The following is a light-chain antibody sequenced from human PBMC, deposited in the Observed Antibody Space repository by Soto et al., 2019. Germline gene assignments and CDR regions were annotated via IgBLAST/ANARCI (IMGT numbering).Light chain of an antibody. Sequence: EIVMTQSPSTLSVSPGERATLSCRASQSVSSNLAWYQQKPGQAPRLLIYGASTRATGIPARFSGSGSGTDFTLTISRLEPEDFAVYYCQQYGSQPITFGQGTRLEI. J-gene: IGKJ5*01. CDR1: QSVSSN. CDR3: QQYGSQPIT. V-gene: IGKV3-15*01. CDR2: GAS.